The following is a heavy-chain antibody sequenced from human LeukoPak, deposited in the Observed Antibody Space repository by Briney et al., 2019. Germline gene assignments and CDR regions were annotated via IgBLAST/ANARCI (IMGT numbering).Heavy chain of an antibody. CDR1: GFTFSSYA. D-gene: IGHD2-21*02. CDR3: ANPGIGSDIGY. V-gene: IGHV3-23*01. CDR2: ISGSGGST. Sequence: GGSLRLSCAASGFTFSSYAMSWVRQAPGKGLEWVSAISGSGGSTYYADFVKGRFTISRDNSKNTLYLQMNSLRAEDTAVYYCANPGIGSDIGYWGQGTLVTVSS. J-gene: IGHJ4*02.